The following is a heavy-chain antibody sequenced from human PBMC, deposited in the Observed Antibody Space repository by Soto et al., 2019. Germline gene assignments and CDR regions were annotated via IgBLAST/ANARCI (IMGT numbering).Heavy chain of an antibody. CDR3: ARHIIKDTLTGYYYYYMDV. CDR2: IYYSGST. V-gene: IGHV4-39*01. CDR1: GGSISSSSYY. J-gene: IGHJ6*03. Sequence: SETLSLTCTVSGGSISSSSYYWGWIRQPPGKGLEWIGSIYYSGSTYYNPSLKSRVTISVDTSKNQFSLKLSSVTAADTAVYYCARHIIKDTLTGYYYYYMDVWGKGTTVTVSS. D-gene: IGHD3-9*01.